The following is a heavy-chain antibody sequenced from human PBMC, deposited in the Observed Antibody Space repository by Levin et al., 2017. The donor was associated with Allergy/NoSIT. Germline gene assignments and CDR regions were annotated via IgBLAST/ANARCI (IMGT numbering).Heavy chain of an antibody. J-gene: IGHJ4*02. CDR2: ISSNGGST. Sequence: GESLKISCSASGFTFSSYAMHWVRQAPGKGLEYVSAISSNGGSTYYADSVKGRFTISRDNSKNTLYLQMSSLRAEDTAVYYCVNIAAAGSRERSEGYWGQGTLVTVSS. D-gene: IGHD6-13*01. CDR1: GFTFSSYA. V-gene: IGHV3-64D*06. CDR3: VNIAAAGSRERSEGY.